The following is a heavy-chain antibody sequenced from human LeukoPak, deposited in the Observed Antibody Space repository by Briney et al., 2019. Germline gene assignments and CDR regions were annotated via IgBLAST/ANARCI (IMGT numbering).Heavy chain of an antibody. J-gene: IGHJ6*02. V-gene: IGHV3-33*01. CDR1: RFTFSSYG. CDR3: ARGRLWFGELFPYYYYYGMDV. CDR2: IWYDGSNK. Sequence: GGSLRLSCAASRFTFSSYGMHWVRQAPGKGLEWVAVIWYDGSNKYYADSVKGRFTISRDNSKNTLYLQMNSLRAEDTAVYYCARGRLWFGELFPYYYYYGMDVWGQGTTVTVS. D-gene: IGHD3-10*01.